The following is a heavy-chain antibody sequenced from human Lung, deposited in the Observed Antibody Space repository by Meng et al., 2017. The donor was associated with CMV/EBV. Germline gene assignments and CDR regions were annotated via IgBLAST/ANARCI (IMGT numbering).Heavy chain of an antibody. CDR1: GFTFGDYA. D-gene: IGHD6-13*01. J-gene: IGHJ4*02. V-gene: IGHV3-9*01. CDR2: ITYKSGST. Sequence: SXRLXCAASGFTFGDYAMHWVRQVPGKGLEWVSGITYKSGSTGYAGSVKGRFTISRDNARNSLYLQMNNLRAEDTALYYCAKDFYSSSHYYFDFWGQGTXVTVSS. CDR3: AKDFYSSSHYYFDF.